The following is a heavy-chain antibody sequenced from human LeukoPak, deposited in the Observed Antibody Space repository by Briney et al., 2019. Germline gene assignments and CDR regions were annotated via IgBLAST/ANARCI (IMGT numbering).Heavy chain of an antibody. D-gene: IGHD3-10*01. J-gene: IGHJ4*02. CDR1: GYTFTSYG. Sequence: ASVKVSCKASGYTFTSYGISWVRQAPGQGLEWMGWISAYNGNTNYVQKLQGRVTMTTDTSTSTAYMELRSLRSDDTAVYYCARDLYTMVRGVTSPIPFDYWGQGTLVTVSS. V-gene: IGHV1-18*01. CDR3: ARDLYTMVRGVTSPIPFDY. CDR2: ISAYNGNT.